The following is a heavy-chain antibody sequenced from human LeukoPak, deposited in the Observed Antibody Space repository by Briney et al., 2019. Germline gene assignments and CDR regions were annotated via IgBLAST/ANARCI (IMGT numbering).Heavy chain of an antibody. CDR2: VSYSGRP. CDR1: GGPITNYD. CDR3: ARPGRQDAYNGHSWYFDL. Sequence: PSETLSLTCTVSGGPITNYDWNWIRQPPGKDLEWIGCVSYSGRPHHSFSLKSRVTISVDTCKNQFSLNLGSVPAEHTAVYYCARPGRQDAYNGHSWYFDLWGRGTLVTVSS. V-gene: IGHV4-59*01. J-gene: IGHJ2*01. D-gene: IGHD5-24*01.